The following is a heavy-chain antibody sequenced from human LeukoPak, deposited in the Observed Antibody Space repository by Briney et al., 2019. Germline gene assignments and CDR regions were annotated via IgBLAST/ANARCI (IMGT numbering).Heavy chain of an antibody. CDR2: ISGSGGST. V-gene: IGHV3-23*01. Sequence: GSLRLSCAASGFTFSSYGMSWVRQAPGKRLEWVSAISGSGGSTYYADSVKGRFTISRDNSKNTLYLQMNSLRAEDTAVYYCAKGFVREGIDYWGQGTLVTVSS. CDR1: GFTFSSYG. CDR3: AKGFVREGIDY. D-gene: IGHD1-26*01. J-gene: IGHJ4*02.